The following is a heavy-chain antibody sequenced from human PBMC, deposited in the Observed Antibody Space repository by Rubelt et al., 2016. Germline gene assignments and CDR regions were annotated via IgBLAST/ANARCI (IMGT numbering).Heavy chain of an antibody. Sequence: QVQLVQSGAEVKKPGASVKVSCKASGYTFTSYAMHWVRQAPGQRLEWMGWINAGNGNTKYSKKFQGRVTSTRDTSASTAYMGLSSLRSEDTAVYYCARTYSSGWNWFDPWGQGTLVTVSS. CDR3: ARTYSSGWNWFDP. CDR1: GYTFTSYA. J-gene: IGHJ5*02. CDR2: INAGNGNT. V-gene: IGHV1-3*01. D-gene: IGHD6-19*01.